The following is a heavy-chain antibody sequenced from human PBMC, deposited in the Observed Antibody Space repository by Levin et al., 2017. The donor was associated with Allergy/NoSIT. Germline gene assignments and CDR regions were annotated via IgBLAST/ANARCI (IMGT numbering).Heavy chain of an antibody. CDR1: GITFSNAW. Sequence: KAGGSLRLSCAASGITFSNAWMSWARQAPGKGLEWVGRIKSKADGGTTEYAAPVKGRFTISRDDSKNTLYLQMNSLKTEDTALYYCAKDLSAVPAANYYYAMDVWGPGTTVTVSS. CDR2: IKSKADGGTT. J-gene: IGHJ6*02. CDR3: AKDLSAVPAANYYYAMDV. D-gene: IGHD2-2*01. V-gene: IGHV3-15*01.